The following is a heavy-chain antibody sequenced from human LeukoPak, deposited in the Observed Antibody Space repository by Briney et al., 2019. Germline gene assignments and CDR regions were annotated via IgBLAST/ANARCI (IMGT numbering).Heavy chain of an antibody. CDR3: ARGGRIEMATIIPFDY. J-gene: IGHJ4*02. Sequence: PGGSLRLSCAASGLTFSSYVMHWVRQAPGKGLEGVAVISYDGSKKYYADSEKGRFTISRDNSKNTLYLQMNSLRAEDTAMYYCARGGRIEMATIIPFDYWGQGTLVTVSS. CDR1: GLTFSSYV. D-gene: IGHD5-24*01. CDR2: ISYDGSKK. V-gene: IGHV3-30*04.